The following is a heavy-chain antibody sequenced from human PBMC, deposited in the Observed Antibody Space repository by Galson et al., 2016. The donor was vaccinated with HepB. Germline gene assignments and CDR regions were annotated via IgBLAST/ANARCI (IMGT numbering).Heavy chain of an antibody. CDR3: AKSPPYYGSGSYFRLTYYFDY. Sequence: SLRLSCAASGFTFSSNTMNWVRQAPGKGLGWVSSITSSSSNIYYADSVKGRFTTSRDNAKNSLCLQMNSLRAEDTAVYYCAKSPPYYGSGSYFRLTYYFDYWGQGTLVTVSS. V-gene: IGHV3-21*04. CDR2: ITSSSSNI. CDR1: GFTFSSNT. D-gene: IGHD3-10*01. J-gene: IGHJ4*02.